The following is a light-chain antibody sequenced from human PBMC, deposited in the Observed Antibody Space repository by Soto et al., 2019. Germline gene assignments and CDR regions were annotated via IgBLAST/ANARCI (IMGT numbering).Light chain of an antibody. Sequence: QAVVTQPPSVSGAPGQRVTISCTGSSSNIGAGYDVHWYQQLPGTAPKLLIYGNNNRPSGVPYRFSGSKSGTSASLAITGLQADDEADYYCQSYASSLNNYVFGTGTKVTVL. CDR2: GNN. CDR3: QSYASSLNNYV. J-gene: IGLJ1*01. CDR1: SSNIGAGYD. V-gene: IGLV1-40*01.